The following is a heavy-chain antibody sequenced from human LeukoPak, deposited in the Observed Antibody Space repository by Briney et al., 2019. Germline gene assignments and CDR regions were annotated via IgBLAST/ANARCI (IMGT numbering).Heavy chain of an antibody. D-gene: IGHD3-16*01. J-gene: IGHJ4*02. Sequence: GGSLRLSCAASGFTFSNAWMSWVRQAPGKGLEWVANIKQDGSEKYYVDSVKGRFTISRDNAKNSLYLQMNSLRAEDTAVYYCASLRLGELFDYWGQGTLVTVSS. CDR1: GFTFSNAW. V-gene: IGHV3-7*01. CDR3: ASLRLGELFDY. CDR2: IKQDGSEK.